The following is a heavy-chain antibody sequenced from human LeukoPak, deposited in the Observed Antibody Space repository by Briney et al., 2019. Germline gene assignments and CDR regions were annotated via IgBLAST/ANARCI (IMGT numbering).Heavy chain of an antibody. Sequence: SETLSLTCTVSGGSVSTSYYYWSWIRQPPGKGLEWIGEINHSGSTNYNPSLKSRVTISVDTSKNRFSLKLSSVTAADTAVYYCARGLRRPFGFQHWGQGTLVTVSS. D-gene: IGHD3-16*01. CDR1: GGSVSTSYYY. CDR3: ARGLRRPFGFQH. J-gene: IGHJ1*01. V-gene: IGHV4-39*07. CDR2: INHSGST.